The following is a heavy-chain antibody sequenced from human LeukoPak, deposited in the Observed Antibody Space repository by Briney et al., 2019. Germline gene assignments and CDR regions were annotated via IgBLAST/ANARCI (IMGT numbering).Heavy chain of an antibody. CDR1: GFTFSSYW. D-gene: IGHD3-9*01. V-gene: IGHV3-7*03. CDR2: IKHDGTEK. J-gene: IGHJ4*02. Sequence: GGSLRLSCAASGFTFSSYWMSWVRQAPGKGLEWVSNIKHDGTEKYYMDSVKGRFTISRDNSKNSLYLQMNSLRAEDTAVYYCAREDGYFELLPPRLYPDYWGQGTLVTVSS. CDR3: AREDGYFELLPPRLYPDY.